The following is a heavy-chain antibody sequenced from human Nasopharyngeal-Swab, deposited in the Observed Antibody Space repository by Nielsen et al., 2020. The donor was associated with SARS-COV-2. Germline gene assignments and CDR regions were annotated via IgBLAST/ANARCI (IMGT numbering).Heavy chain of an antibody. CDR3: ARVIIYDSSGYYNWFDP. Sequence: SETLSLTCAVSGYSISSGYYWGWIRQPPGKGLEWIGSIYHSGSTYYNPSLKSRVTISVDTSKNQFSLKLSSVTAADTAVYYCARVIIYDSSGYYNWFDPWGQGTLVTVSS. V-gene: IGHV4-38-2*01. CDR2: IYHSGST. D-gene: IGHD3-22*01. CDR1: GYSISSGYY. J-gene: IGHJ5*02.